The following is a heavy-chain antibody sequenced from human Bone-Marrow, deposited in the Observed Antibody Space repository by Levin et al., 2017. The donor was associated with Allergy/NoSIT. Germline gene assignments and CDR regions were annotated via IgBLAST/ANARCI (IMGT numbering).Heavy chain of an antibody. D-gene: IGHD3-10*01. V-gene: IGHV1-3*01. CDR3: ATPSGTSWLGMDV. J-gene: IGHJ6*02. CDR1: GDTFTKFA. Sequence: ASVKVSCKASGDTFTKFAVNWVRQAPGQRLEWMGWINAGNGNTKYSQEFQGRATITRDTSASTVYMELSSLRSEDTAVYYCATPSGTSWLGMDVWGQGTTVTVSS. CDR2: INAGNGNT.